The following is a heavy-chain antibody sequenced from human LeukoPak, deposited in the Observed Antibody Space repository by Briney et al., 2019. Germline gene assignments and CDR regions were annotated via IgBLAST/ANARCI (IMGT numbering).Heavy chain of an antibody. CDR3: ARENSYGLSDAFDI. J-gene: IGHJ3*02. CDR1: GGSISSYY. V-gene: IGHV4-59*01. CDR2: IYYSGST. D-gene: IGHD5-18*01. Sequence: SQTLSLTCTVSGGSISSYYWSWIRQPPGKGLEWIGYIYYSGSTNYNPSLKSRVTISVDTSKNQFSLKLSSVTAADTAVYYCARENSYGLSDAFDIWGQGTMVTVSS.